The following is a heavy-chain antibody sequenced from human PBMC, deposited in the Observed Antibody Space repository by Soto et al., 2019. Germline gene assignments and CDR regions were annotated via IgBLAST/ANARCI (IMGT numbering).Heavy chain of an antibody. CDR1: GGSFSGYY. CDR2: INHSGST. CDR3: ARDPRITMVRGVIDRAVNWFDP. Sequence: SETLSLTCAVYGGSFSGYYWSWIRQPPGKGLEWIGEINHSGSTNYNPSLKSRVTISVDTSKNQFSLKLSSVTAADTAVYYCARDPRITMVRGVIDRAVNWFDPWGQGTLVTVSS. J-gene: IGHJ5*02. D-gene: IGHD3-10*01. V-gene: IGHV4-34*01.